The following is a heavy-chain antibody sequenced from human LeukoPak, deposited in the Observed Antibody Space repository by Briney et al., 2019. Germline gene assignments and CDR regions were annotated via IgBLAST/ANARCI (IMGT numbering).Heavy chain of an antibody. D-gene: IGHD3-10*01. Sequence: SETLSLTCTVSGGSISSGDYYWSWIRQPPGKGLEWIGYIYYSGSTYYNPSLKSRVTISVDTSKNQFSLKLSSVTAADTAVYYCARELSDGSGSWDAFDIWGRGTMVTVSS. V-gene: IGHV4-30-4*01. J-gene: IGHJ3*02. CDR3: ARELSDGSGSWDAFDI. CDR1: GGSISSGDYY. CDR2: IYYSGST.